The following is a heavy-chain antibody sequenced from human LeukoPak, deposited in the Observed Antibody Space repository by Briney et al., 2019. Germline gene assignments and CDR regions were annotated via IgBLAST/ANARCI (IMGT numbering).Heavy chain of an antibody. V-gene: IGHV3-53*01. CDR2: IYSGGST. D-gene: IGHD2-15*01. J-gene: IGHJ6*02. Sequence: GGSLRLSCAASGFTVSSNYMSWVRQAPGKGPEWVSVIYSGGSTYYADSVKGRFTISRDNSKSTLYLQMNSLRAEDTAVYYCARWATYCSGGSCYDYGMDVWGQGTTVTVSS. CDR3: ARWATYCSGGSCYDYGMDV. CDR1: GFTVSSNY.